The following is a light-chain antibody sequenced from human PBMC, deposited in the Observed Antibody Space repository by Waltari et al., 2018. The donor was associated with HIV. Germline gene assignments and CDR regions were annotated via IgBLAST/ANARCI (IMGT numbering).Light chain of an antibody. CDR2: GAS. CDR1: QSLSSN. V-gene: IGKV3-15*01. Sequence: EVVLTQSPATVSVSPGESATLSCRASQSLSSNLAWFQQRPGQAPRLLIYGASTRASGISARFSGTGSGTEFTLTISSLQSEDFAVYYCQQYDYRPLTFGGGTKVEIK. J-gene: IGKJ4*01. CDR3: QQYDYRPLT.